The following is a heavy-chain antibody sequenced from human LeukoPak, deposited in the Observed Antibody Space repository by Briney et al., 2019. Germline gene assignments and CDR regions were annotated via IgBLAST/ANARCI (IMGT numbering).Heavy chain of an antibody. CDR3: ARGRRDYDSSGNFDY. V-gene: IGHV3-21*01. J-gene: IGHJ4*02. D-gene: IGHD3-22*01. CDR2: ISSSSSYI. Sequence: PGGSLRLSCAASGFTFSSYSMNWVRQAPGKGLEWVSSISSSSSYIYYADSVKGRFTISRDNAKNSLYLQMNSLRAEDTAVYHCARGRRDYDSSGNFDYWGQGTLVTVSS. CDR1: GFTFSSYS.